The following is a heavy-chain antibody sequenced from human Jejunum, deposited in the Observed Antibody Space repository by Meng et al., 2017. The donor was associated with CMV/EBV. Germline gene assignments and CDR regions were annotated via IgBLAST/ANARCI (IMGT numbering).Heavy chain of an antibody. CDR1: GFGFRDYW. Sequence: SGFGFRDYWMTWVRQAPGKGLEWVANIKQDGSEIYYMDSVKGRFTITKSNSQNSLYLQMDSLRAEDTAVYYCARVTGTYASSWFFDYWGRGTLVTVSS. CDR2: IKQDGSEI. D-gene: IGHD6-13*01. CDR3: ARVTGTYASSWFFDY. V-gene: IGHV3-7*01. J-gene: IGHJ4*02.